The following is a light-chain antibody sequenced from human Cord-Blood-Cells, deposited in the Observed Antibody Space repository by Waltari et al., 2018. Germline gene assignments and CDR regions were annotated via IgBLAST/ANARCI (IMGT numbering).Light chain of an antibody. V-gene: IGLV2-14*03. J-gene: IGLJ3*02. CDR2: DVS. Sequence: QSALTQPASVSGYPGQSITISCTGTSSDVGGYNYVSWYQQHPGKAPKLMIYDVSNRPSGVSNRFSGSKSGNTASLTISGLQAEDEADYYCSSYTSSSTEFGGGTKLTVL. CDR1: SSDVGGYNY. CDR3: SSYTSSSTE.